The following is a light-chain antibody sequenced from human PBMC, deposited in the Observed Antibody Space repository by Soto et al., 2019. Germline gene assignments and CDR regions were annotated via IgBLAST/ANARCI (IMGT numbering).Light chain of an antibody. CDR2: EGT. CDR1: SGDVGSYNL. Sequence: QSALTQPASVSGSPGQSITISCTGTSGDVGSYNLVSWYQQYPGKAPKLLIYEGTKRPSGVSNRFSGSKSGNTASLTISGLQAEDEADYYSCSYEATGTHYVFGAGTKLTVL. CDR3: CSYEATGTHYV. J-gene: IGLJ1*01. V-gene: IGLV2-23*01.